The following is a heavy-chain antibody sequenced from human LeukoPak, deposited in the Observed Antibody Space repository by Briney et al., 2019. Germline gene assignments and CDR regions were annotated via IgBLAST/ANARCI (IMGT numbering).Heavy chain of an antibody. Sequence: GGSLTLSCPASGFTFSSYGMHWLRQAPAKELAWVAAISYDGSNKYYADSVKGRFTISRDNSKNTLYLQMNSLRAEDTAVYYCAKDPAPYYYDSSGYLADWGQGTLVTVSS. D-gene: IGHD3-22*01. CDR2: ISYDGSNK. CDR3: AKDPAPYYYDSSGYLAD. V-gene: IGHV3-30*18. CDR1: GFTFSSYG. J-gene: IGHJ4*02.